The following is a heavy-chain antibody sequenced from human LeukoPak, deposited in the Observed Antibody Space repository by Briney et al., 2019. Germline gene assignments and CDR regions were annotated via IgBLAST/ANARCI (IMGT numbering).Heavy chain of an antibody. J-gene: IGHJ4*02. CDR3: GFGDSSGYYYGY. V-gene: IGHV1-69*13. Sequence: SVKASCKASGGTFSSYAISWVRQAPGQGLEWMGGIIPIFGTANYAQKFQGRVTITADESTSTAYMELSSLRSEDTAVYYCGFGDSSGYYYGYWGQGTLVTVSS. CDR1: GGTFSSYA. D-gene: IGHD3-22*01. CDR2: IIPIFGTA.